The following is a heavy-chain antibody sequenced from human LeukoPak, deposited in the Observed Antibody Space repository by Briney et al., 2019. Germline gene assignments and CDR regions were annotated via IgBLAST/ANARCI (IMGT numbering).Heavy chain of an antibody. J-gene: IGHJ4*02. V-gene: IGHV1-2*02. CDR2: INPNSGGT. CDR3: ASGYCSSTSCFFWDFDY. D-gene: IGHD2-2*03. Sequence: GASVKVSCKASGYTFTGYYMHWVRQATGQGLEWMGWINPNSGGTNYAQKFQGRVTMTRDTSISTAYMELSRLRSDDTAVYYCASGYCSSTSCFFWDFDYWGQGTLVTVSS. CDR1: GYTFTGYY.